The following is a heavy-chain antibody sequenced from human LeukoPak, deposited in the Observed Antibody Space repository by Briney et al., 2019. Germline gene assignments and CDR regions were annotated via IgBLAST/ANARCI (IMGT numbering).Heavy chain of an antibody. J-gene: IGHJ4*02. Sequence: SVKVSCKASGGTFSSYAISWVRQAPGQGLEWMGRIIPILGIANYAQKFQGRVTITADKSTSTAYMELSSLRSEDTAVYYCASDILTGYSYFDYWGQGTLVTVSS. CDR1: GGTFSSYA. D-gene: IGHD3-9*01. CDR2: IIPILGIA. V-gene: IGHV1-69*04. CDR3: ASDILTGYSYFDY.